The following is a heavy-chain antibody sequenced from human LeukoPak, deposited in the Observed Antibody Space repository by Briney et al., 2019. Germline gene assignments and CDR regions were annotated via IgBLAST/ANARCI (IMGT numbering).Heavy chain of an antibody. D-gene: IGHD3-22*01. V-gene: IGHV3-23*01. J-gene: IGHJ4*02. CDR1: GFTFSSYA. CDR2: ISGSGGST. CDR3: AKAASPSGYPPYYFDY. Sequence: PGGSLRLSCAASGFTFSSYAMSWVRQAPGKGLEWVSAISGSGGSTYYADSVKGRFTISRDNSKNTLYLQMNSLRAEDTAVYYCAKAASPSGYPPYYFDYWGQGTLVTVSS.